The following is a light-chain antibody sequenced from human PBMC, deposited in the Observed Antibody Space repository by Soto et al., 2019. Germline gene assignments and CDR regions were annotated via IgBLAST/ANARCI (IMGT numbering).Light chain of an antibody. CDR2: GAS. CDR1: QSVSSSY. J-gene: IGKJ3*01. V-gene: IGKV3-20*01. Sequence: EIVLTQSPGTRSLSPGERATLSCRASQSVSSSYLGWYQQKPGQAPRLLIYGASGRATGIPDRFSGSGSGTDFTLTISRLEPEDFAVYYCQHYGGSPSFTFGPGTKVDIK. CDR3: QHYGGSPSFT.